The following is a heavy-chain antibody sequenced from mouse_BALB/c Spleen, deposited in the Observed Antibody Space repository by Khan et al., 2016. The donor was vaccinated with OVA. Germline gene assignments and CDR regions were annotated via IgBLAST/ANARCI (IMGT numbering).Heavy chain of an antibody. V-gene: IGHV1-76*01. CDR1: GYIFTSYW. CDR3: ARWGYDGSSAMDC. J-gene: IGHJ4*01. Sequence: IQLVQSGAELVRPGASVKLSCKTSGYIFTSYWIYWVKQRSGQGLEWIARIYPGTGCTYYNERFKGKATLTADKSYSTAYLQISSLRSEDSAVYSWARWGYDGSSAMDCWSQGTSVTGSS. CDR2: IYPGTGCT. D-gene: IGHD2-3*01.